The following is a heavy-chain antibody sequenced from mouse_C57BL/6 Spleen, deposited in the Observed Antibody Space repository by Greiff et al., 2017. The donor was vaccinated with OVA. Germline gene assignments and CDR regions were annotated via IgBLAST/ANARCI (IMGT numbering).Heavy chain of an antibody. D-gene: IGHD1-1*01. J-gene: IGHJ2*01. V-gene: IGHV7-3*01. Sequence: EVQLVESGGGLVQPGGSLSLSCAASGFTFTDYYMSWVRQPPGKALEWLGFIRNKANGYTTEHSASVKGRFTISRDNSQSILYLQMSALRAEDGATYYCARCSGRGYFDYWGQGTTLTVSS. CDR3: ARCSGRGYFDY. CDR1: GFTFTDYY. CDR2: IRNKANGYTT.